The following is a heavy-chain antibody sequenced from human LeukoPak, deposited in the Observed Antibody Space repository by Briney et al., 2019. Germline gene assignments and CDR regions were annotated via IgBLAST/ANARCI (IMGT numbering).Heavy chain of an antibody. J-gene: IGHJ4*02. Sequence: SETLSLTCTVSGGSISSYYWSWIRQSPGKGLQWIGYISYSGSTNYNSSLKSRVTMSVDTSKNQFSLKLRSVTAADTDVYYCARFGSDTYGYKYYFDSWGQGALVTVSS. CDR1: GGSISSYY. V-gene: IGHV4-59*08. CDR2: ISYSGST. D-gene: IGHD3-16*01. CDR3: ARFGSDTYGYKYYFDS.